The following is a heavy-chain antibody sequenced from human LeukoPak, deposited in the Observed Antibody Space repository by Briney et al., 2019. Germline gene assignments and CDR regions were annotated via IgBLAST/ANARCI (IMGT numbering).Heavy chain of an antibody. CDR2: VYYSGTT. CDR1: GGSLRSSSYY. D-gene: IGHD6-6*01. V-gene: IGHV4-39*07. J-gene: IGHJ4*02. CDR3: TRRIMGSSSMDS. Sequence: SETLSLTCTVSGGSLRSSSYYWAWIRQPPGKGLEWIGNVYYSGTTYYNPSLKSRVTISIDTSKNQFSLKLSSVTAADTALYFCTRRIMGSSSMDSWGQGTLVTVSS.